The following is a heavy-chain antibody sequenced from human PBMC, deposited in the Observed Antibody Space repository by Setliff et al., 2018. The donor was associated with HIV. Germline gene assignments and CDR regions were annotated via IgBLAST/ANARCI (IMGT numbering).Heavy chain of an antibody. CDR3: VRGVQSPPHYAYYYMDV. D-gene: IGHD3-3*01. V-gene: IGHV1-69*02. CDR2: IIPILGVA. Sequence: GASVKVSCKASRRTFNSHTINWVRQAPGQGLDWMGRIIPILGVANYAQRFQGKVTITADNSTSTAYMELTRLRFDDTAMYYCVRGVQSPPHYAYYYMDVWGEGTMVTVS. CDR1: RRTFNSHT. J-gene: IGHJ6*03.